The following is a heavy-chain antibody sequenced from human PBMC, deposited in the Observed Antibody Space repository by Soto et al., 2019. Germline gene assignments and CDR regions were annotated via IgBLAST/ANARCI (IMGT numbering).Heavy chain of an antibody. D-gene: IGHD3-9*01. Sequence: GASVKVSCKGSGYTLTTYPLHWVRQAPGQSLEWMGYITGASGDTRYSQKFHDRVTITRDTSANTAYLELNSLTSEDTAVYYCATALRFVDYLLKRWGQGTLVTVSS. CDR3: ATALRFVDYLLKR. CDR1: GYTLTTYP. CDR2: ITGASGDT. J-gene: IGHJ4*02. V-gene: IGHV1-3*01.